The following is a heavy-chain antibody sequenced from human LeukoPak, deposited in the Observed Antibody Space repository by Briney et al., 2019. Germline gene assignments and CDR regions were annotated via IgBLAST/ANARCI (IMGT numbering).Heavy chain of an antibody. J-gene: IGHJ5*02. CDR2: ISSINSGSNI. CDR1: GFIFSNYE. CDR3: ARKTRMTIFGVVTRWFDP. V-gene: IGHV3-48*03. Sequence: GGSLRLSRVASGFIFSNYEMNWVRQAPGQGLEWVSGISSINSGSNIYYADSVKGRFTISRDNDKNSLYLQMNSLRAEDTAVYYCARKTRMTIFGVVTRWFDPWGQGTLVTVSS. D-gene: IGHD3-3*01.